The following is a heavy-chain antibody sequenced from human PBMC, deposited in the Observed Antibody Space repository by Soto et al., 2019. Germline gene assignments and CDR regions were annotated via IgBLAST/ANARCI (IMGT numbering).Heavy chain of an antibody. Sequence: SDTLSLTWPVSVGSISRRDYYCSWIRQPPGNGLQWIGYIYYSGSTYYNPSLKILGTISVDTATSQFSLELSSVTAADTAVYYCARANDDCDPTPGITCFDYSGQGTMVTVS. CDR1: VGSISRRDYY. V-gene: IGHV4-30-4*02. CDR3: ARANDDCDPTPGITCFDY. J-gene: IGHJ4*02. CDR2: IYYSGST. D-gene: IGHD3-16*01.